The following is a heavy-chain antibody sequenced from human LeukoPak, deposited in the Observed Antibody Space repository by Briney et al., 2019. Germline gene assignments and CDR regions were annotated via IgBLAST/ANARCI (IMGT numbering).Heavy chain of an antibody. CDR1: GFTFSSYS. CDR2: ISSSSSYI. CDR3: ARDWVDRVVIMENDY. J-gene: IGHJ4*02. V-gene: IGHV3-21*01. Sequence: PGGSLRLSCAASGFTFSSYSMNWVRQAPGKGLEWVSSISSSSSYIYYADSVKGRFTISRDNAKNSLYLQMNSLRAEDTAVYYCARDWVDRVVIMENDYWGQGTLVTVSS. D-gene: IGHD3-3*01.